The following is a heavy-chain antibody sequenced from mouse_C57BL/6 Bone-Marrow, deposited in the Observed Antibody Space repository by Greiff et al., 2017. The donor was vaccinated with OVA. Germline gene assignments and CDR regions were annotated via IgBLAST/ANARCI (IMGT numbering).Heavy chain of an antibody. CDR2: IDPANGDT. J-gene: IGHJ2*01. Sequence: EVQVVESGAELVRPGASVKLSCTASGFNIKDDYMHWVKQRPEQGLEWIGWIDPANGDTEYASKFQGKATITADTSSNTAYLQLSSLTSEDTAVYYCTYDGYYVYFDYWGQGTTLTVSS. V-gene: IGHV14-4*01. CDR3: TYDGYYVYFDY. D-gene: IGHD2-3*01. CDR1: GFNIKDDY.